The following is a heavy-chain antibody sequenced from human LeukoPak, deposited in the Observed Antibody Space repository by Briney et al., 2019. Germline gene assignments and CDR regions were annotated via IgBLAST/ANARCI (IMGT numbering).Heavy chain of an antibody. J-gene: IGHJ4*02. CDR1: GYTFTSYD. CDR3: ARFDYGGTDPPFDY. CDR2: MNPNSGNT. Sequence: ASVKVSCKASGYTFTSYDINWVRQATGQGLEWMGWMNPNSGNTGYAQKFQGRVTMTRNTSIRTAYMELSSLRSEDTAVYYCARFDYGGTDPPFDYWGQGTLVTVSS. D-gene: IGHD4-23*01. V-gene: IGHV1-8*01.